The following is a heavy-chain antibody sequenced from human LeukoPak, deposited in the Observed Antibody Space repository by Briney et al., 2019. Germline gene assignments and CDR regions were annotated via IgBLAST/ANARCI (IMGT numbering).Heavy chain of an antibody. CDR1: GFTFSSYA. Sequence: PGGSLRLSCAASGFTFSSYAMSWVRQAPGKGLEWVSAISGSGGSTYYAGSVKGRFTISRDNSKNTLYLQMNSLRAEDTAVYYCAKDRLRIRNYFDYWGQGTLVTVSS. V-gene: IGHV3-23*01. D-gene: IGHD3-16*01. J-gene: IGHJ4*02. CDR2: ISGSGGST. CDR3: AKDRLRIRNYFDY.